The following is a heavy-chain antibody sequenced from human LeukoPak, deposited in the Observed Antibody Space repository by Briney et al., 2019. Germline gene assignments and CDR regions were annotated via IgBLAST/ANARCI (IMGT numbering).Heavy chain of an antibody. J-gene: IGHJ4*02. CDR3: VRDGQGSTPLDY. CDR1: GFTFSSHW. CDR2: ISSDGSRP. D-gene: IGHD1-26*01. V-gene: IGHV3-74*01. Sequence: GGSLRLSCAASGFTFSSHWMHWVRQAPEKGLVWVSGISSDGSRPRYADSVNGRFTISRDNAKNTLYLQMNSLRAEDTAVYFCVRDGQGSTPLDYWGQGTLVTVSS.